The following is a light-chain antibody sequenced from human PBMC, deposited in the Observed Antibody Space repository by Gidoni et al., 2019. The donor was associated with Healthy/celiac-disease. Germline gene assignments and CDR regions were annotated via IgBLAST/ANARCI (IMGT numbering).Light chain of an antibody. J-gene: IGKJ1*01. V-gene: IGKV4-1*01. CDR3: QQYYSTPQT. Sequence: DIVMTQSPDSLAGSRGARATINCKSSQSVLYRSNNKNYLAWYQQKPGQPPKLLIYWASTRESGVPYRFSGSGSGTDFTLTISSLQAEDVAVYYCQQYYSTPQTFGQGTKVEIK. CDR2: WAS. CDR1: QSVLYRSNNKNY.